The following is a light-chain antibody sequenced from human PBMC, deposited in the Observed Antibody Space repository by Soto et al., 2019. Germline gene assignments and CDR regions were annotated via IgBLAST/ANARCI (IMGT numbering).Light chain of an antibody. J-gene: IGKJ1*01. CDR3: QQYNTYPWT. V-gene: IGKV1-27*01. Sequence: DIQMTQSPSSLSASVGDRVTITCRASQGINHYLAWFQQKPGKVPKLLIYATSTLQSGVPSRFSGSGFGTDFTLTISSLQPDDFATYYCQQYNTYPWTFGQGTKVEIK. CDR2: ATS. CDR1: QGINHY.